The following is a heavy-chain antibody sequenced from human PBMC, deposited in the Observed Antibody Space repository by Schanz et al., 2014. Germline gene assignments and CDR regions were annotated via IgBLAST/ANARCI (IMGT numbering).Heavy chain of an antibody. CDR2: IYHSGST. J-gene: IGHJ5*02. V-gene: IGHV4-4*02. CDR1: GGSISSSDW. Sequence: QVQLQESGPGLVKPSGTLSLTCAVSGGSISSSDWWSWVRQPPGKGLEWIGEIYHSGSTNYNPSLKRRGPISVAKPKKQFSLKVTSMNAADTAVYYCARGHHPHGITVAARGFDPWGQGTLVTVSS. D-gene: IGHD6-19*01. CDR3: ARGHHPHGITVAARGFDP.